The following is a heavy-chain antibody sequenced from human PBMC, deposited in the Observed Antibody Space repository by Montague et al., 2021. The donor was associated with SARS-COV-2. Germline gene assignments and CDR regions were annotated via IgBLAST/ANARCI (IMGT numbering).Heavy chain of an antibody. CDR3: VRGWGSWFH. CDR1: TTSFSGYY. CDR2: IDQSVKT. D-gene: IGHD3-16*01. Sequence: LRLSCAVHTTSFSGYYRGWIRQSPGKGLEWSGEIDQSVKTNYNPTLKSRVTIPADTSKSQFSLKLNSVTAADTAVYYCVRGWGSWFHWGQGTLVTVSS. V-gene: IGHV4-34*01. J-gene: IGHJ4*02.